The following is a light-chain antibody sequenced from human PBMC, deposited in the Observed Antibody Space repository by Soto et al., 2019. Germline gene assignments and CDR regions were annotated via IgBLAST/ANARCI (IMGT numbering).Light chain of an antibody. V-gene: IGLV2-23*01. J-gene: IGLJ2*01. Sequence: QSALTQPASVSGSPGQSITISCTGTSSDVGTYNLVSWYQQCPGQAPKLMIYEGSKRPSGVSNRFSGSKSGIKASLTISGLEVEDEGDACCCSYAGSSTHVVFGGGTKLTVL. CDR1: SSDVGTYNL. CDR2: EGS. CDR3: CSYAGSSTHVV.